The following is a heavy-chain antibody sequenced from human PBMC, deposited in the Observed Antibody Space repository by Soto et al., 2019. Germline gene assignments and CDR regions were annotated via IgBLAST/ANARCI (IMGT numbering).Heavy chain of an antibody. CDR2: ISSGGGST. CDR3: AKNPPAPNHYDITSKQWYFDL. CDR1: GLTFSSYA. V-gene: IGHV3-23*01. J-gene: IGHJ2*01. Sequence: EVQLLESGGGLVQPGGSLRLSCAASGLTFSSYAMNWVRQAPGKGLEWVSGISSGGGSTYYADSVKRRCTVSRDKSKNTQFMQMNSLRAEDTALYYCAKNPPAPNHYDITSKQWYFDLWGLGTLVTGSS. D-gene: IGHD3-10*01.